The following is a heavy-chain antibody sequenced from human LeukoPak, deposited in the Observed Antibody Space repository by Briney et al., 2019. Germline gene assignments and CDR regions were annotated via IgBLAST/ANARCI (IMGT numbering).Heavy chain of an antibody. CDR3: AKSKSSTWYTTLDY. Sequence: GGSLRLSCAASGFTFDDYAMHWVRQAPGNGLEGVSGISWNSGIIDYADSVKGRFTISRDNAKNSLYLQMNSLTPEDMAFYYCAKSKSSTWYTTLDYWGQGTLVTVFS. V-gene: IGHV3-9*03. D-gene: IGHD6-13*01. CDR1: GFTFDDYA. CDR2: ISWNSGII. J-gene: IGHJ4*02.